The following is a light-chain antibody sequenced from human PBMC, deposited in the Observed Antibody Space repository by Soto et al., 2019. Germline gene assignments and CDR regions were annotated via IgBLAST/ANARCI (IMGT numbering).Light chain of an antibody. CDR3: QQANSFPWT. V-gene: IGKV1-12*02. Sequence: DIQMTQSPSSVSASVGDRVTITCRASQGLSTWLAWYQQIPGKAPKLLIYAASSLQSGVPSRFSGSGSGTDFTLTISSLQPEDFATCYCQQANSFPWTFGQGTKVEIK. CDR1: QGLSTW. J-gene: IGKJ1*01. CDR2: AAS.